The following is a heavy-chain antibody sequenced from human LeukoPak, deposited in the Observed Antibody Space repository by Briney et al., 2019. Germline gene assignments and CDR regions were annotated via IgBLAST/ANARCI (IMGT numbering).Heavy chain of an antibody. CDR2: ISDDGSKK. D-gene: IGHD6-13*01. CDR1: GFTFSNYG. V-gene: IGHV3-30*18. CDR3: AKDRETTASGTFDY. Sequence: GRSLRLSCATSGFTFSNYGMHYVRQAPGKGLEWVAVISDDGSKKYYADSVNGRSTISRDTSNNTLHLHMNSLRPEDTAVYYCAKDRETTASGTFDYWGQGTLVTVSS. J-gene: IGHJ4*02.